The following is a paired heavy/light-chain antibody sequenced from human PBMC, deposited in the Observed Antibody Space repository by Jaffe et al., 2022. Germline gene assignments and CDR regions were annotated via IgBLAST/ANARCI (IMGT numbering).Heavy chain of an antibody. J-gene: IGHJ3*02. CDR3: ARDLLSGGYDAYDI. CDR2: IKENGGAK. D-gene: IGHD2-15*01. CDR1: GFTFSSYW. V-gene: IGHV3-7*01. Sequence: EVQLVESGGGLVQPGGSLRLSCAASGFTFSSYWMSWVRQAPGKGLEWVANIKENGGAKYYVDSVKGRFTISRDNAKNSLYLQMNSLRAEDTSVYYCARDLLSGGYDAYDIWGQGTMVTVSS.
Light chain of an antibody. CDR3: LQDYNYPRT. CDR1: QGISND. CDR2: AAS. Sequence: AIQMTQSPSSLSASVGDRVTITCRASQGISNDLGWYQQKPGKAPKLLIYAASSLQSGVPSRFSGSGSGTDFTLTVSSLQPEDFATYYCLQDYNYPRTFGQGTKLEIK. V-gene: IGKV1-6*01. J-gene: IGKJ2*01.